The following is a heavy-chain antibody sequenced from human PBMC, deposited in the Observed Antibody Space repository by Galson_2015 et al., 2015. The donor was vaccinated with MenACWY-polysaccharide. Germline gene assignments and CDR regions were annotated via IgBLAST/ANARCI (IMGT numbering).Heavy chain of an antibody. CDR1: GFTCSSNW. V-gene: IGHV3-74*01. Sequence: SLRLSCAASGFTCSSNWMHWVRQAPGKGPVWVSLIKSDGSSTSYADSVKGRFTISRDNAKNTLYLQMNSLRVEDTALYYCARDGTGTVAGALDIWGQGTMVTVSS. D-gene: IGHD1/OR15-1a*01. CDR2: IKSDGSST. CDR3: ARDGTGTVAGALDI. J-gene: IGHJ3*02.